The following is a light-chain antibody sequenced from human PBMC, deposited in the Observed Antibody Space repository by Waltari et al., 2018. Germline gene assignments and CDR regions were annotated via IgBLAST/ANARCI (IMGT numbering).Light chain of an antibody. CDR1: QSISSY. CDR2: AAS. J-gene: IGKJ3*01. V-gene: IGKV1-39*01. CDR3: QQYDNLLIFT. Sequence: DIQMTHSPSSLSAFVGDRVTITCRASQSISSYLNWYQQKPGKAPKLLIYAASNLQSGVPSRFSGSGSGTDFTLTISSLQPEDIATYYCQQYDNLLIFTFGPGTKVDIK.